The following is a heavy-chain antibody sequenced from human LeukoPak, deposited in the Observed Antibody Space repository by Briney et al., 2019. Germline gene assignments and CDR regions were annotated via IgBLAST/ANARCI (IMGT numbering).Heavy chain of an antibody. CDR1: GGSINSYY. J-gene: IGHJ5*02. Sequence: PSETLSLTCTVFGGSINSYYWSWIRQPPGKGLEWIGYIYYSGSTNYNPSLKSRVTISLDTSKNQFSLNLSSVTAADTAVYYCARQWELRGWFDPWGQGTLVTVSS. D-gene: IGHD1-26*01. V-gene: IGHV4-59*08. CDR2: IYYSGST. CDR3: ARQWELRGWFDP.